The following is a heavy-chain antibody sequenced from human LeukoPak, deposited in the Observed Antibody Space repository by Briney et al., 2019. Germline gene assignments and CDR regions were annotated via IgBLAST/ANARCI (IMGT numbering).Heavy chain of an antibody. CDR1: GGSISSGGYY. CDR3: ARGYCSSTSCYWGRAFDI. Sequence: PSETLSLTCTVSGGSISSGGYYWSWIRQHPGKGLEWIGYIYYSGSTYYNPSIKSRVTISVDTSKNQFSLKLSSVTAADTAVYYCARGYCSSTSCYWGRAFDIWGQGTMVTVSS. CDR2: IYYSGST. V-gene: IGHV4-31*03. J-gene: IGHJ3*02. D-gene: IGHD2-2*01.